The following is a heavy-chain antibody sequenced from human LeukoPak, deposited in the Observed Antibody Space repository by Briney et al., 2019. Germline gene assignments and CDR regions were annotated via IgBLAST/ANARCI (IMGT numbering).Heavy chain of an antibody. CDR3: ARHHKTYYYVY. CDR1: GGSISSYY. Sequence: SETLSLTCTVSGGSISSYYWSWIRQPPGKGLEWIGYIYYSGSTNYNPSLKSRVTISVDTSKNQFSLKLSSVTAADTAVYYCARHHKTYYYVYWGQGTLVTVSS. CDR2: IYYSGST. J-gene: IGHJ4*02. V-gene: IGHV4-59*08.